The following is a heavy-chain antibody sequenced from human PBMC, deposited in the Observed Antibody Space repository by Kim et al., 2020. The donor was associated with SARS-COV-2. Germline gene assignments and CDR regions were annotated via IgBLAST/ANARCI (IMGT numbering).Heavy chain of an antibody. CDR2: IYSSGST. D-gene: IGHD3-10*01. CDR1: GGSITSYY. Sequence: SETLSLTCTVSGGSITSYYWSWIRQPPGKGLEWIGYIYSSGSTNYNPSLKSRVTISVDTSKNQFSLKLSSVTAADTAVYYCARGREYGSGSYQNWGQGTLVIVSS. V-gene: IGHV4-59*01. J-gene: IGHJ4*02. CDR3: ARGREYGSGSYQN.